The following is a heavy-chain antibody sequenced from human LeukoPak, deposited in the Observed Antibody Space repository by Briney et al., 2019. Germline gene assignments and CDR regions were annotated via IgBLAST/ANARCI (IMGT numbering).Heavy chain of an antibody. V-gene: IGHV1-69*13. CDR1: GGTFSSYA. CDR2: IIPIFGTA. Sequence: ASVKVSFKASGGTFSSYAISWVRQAPGQGLEWMGGIIPIFGTANYAQKFQGRVTITADESTSTAYMELSSLRSEDTAVYYCARVSQASHRYCSAGSCYRNSFDYWGQGTLVTVSS. J-gene: IGHJ4*02. CDR3: ARVSQASHRYCSAGSCYRNSFDY. D-gene: IGHD2-15*01.